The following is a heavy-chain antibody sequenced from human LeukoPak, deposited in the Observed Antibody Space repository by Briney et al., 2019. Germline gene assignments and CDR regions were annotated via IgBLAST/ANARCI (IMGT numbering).Heavy chain of an antibody. CDR2: ITGSGGST. V-gene: IGHV3-23*01. J-gene: IGHJ4*02. D-gene: IGHD2-15*01. Sequence: PGGSLRLSCAASGFTLSNYAMSWVRQAPGKGLEWVSTITGSGGSTYYADPVKGRFTISRDNSKNTLYLQMNSLGAEDTAVFYCAKAMRGSALVFDYWGQGTLVTVSS. CDR3: AKAMRGSALVFDY. CDR1: GFTLSNYA.